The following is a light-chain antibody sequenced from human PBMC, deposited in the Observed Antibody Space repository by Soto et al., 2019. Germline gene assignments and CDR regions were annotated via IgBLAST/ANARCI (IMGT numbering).Light chain of an antibody. CDR1: QSVSSSY. CDR2: GAS. V-gene: IGKV3-20*01. J-gene: IGKJ4*01. Sequence: EIVLTQSPGTLSLSPGESATLSCRASQSVSSSYLAWYQQKPGQAPRLLIYGASSRATGIPDRFSGSGSGTDFTLTISRLEPEDFAVYYCHHYDSSPLTFGGGTTVEIK. CDR3: HHYDSSPLT.